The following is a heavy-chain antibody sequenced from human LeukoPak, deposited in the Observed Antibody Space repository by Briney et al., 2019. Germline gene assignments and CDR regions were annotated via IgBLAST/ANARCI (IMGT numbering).Heavy chain of an antibody. V-gene: IGHV4-34*01. CDR3: ARGGFHCGGDCYVDY. J-gene: IGHJ4*02. D-gene: IGHD2-21*02. Sequence: SETLSLTCAVYGGSFSPYYWSWIRQPPGKGLEWIGEINHSGSTNYNPSLRSRVTISVDTSKNQFSLRLSSVTAADTAVYYCARGGFHCGGDCYVDYWGQGTLVTVSS. CDR2: INHSGST. CDR1: GGSFSPYY.